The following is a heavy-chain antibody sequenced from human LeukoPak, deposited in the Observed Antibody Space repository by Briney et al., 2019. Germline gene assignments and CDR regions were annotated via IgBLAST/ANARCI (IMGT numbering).Heavy chain of an antibody. J-gene: IGHJ4*02. V-gene: IGHV4-4*07. CDR1: GGSISSYY. CDR3: ARERPRLRSSSFDY. D-gene: IGHD6-6*01. Sequence: SETLSLTCTVSGGSISSYYWSWIRQPAGKGLEWIGRIYTSGSTNHNPSLKSRVTMSVDTSKNQFSLKLSSVTAADTAVYYCARERPRLRSSSFDYWGPGTLVTVSS. CDR2: IYTSGST.